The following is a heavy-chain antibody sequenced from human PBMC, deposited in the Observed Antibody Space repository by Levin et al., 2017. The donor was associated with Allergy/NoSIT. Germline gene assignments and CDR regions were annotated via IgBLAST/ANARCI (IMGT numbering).Heavy chain of an antibody. V-gene: IGHV5-51*01. CDR2: IYPSDSDT. CDR1: GYTFTSHW. Sequence: AGGSLRLSCKGSGYTFTSHWIGWVRQMPGKGLEWMGIIYPSDSDTRYSPSFQGQVTISAAKSISTAYLQWSSLKASDTAIYYCARHGKTSLRFDAFDIWGQGTMVTVSS. CDR3: ARHGKTSLRFDAFDI. J-gene: IGHJ3*02.